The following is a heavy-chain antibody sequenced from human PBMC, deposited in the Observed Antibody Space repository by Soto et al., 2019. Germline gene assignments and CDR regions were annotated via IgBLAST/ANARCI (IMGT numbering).Heavy chain of an antibody. CDR3: ARDQLRYFDWLFYDY. D-gene: IGHD3-9*01. V-gene: IGHV1-18*01. CDR2: ISAYNGNT. J-gene: IGHJ4*02. Sequence: WASVKVSCKASGYTFTSYGISWVRQAPGQGLEWMGWISAYNGNTNYAQKPQGRVTMTTDTSTSTAYMELRSLRSDDTAVYYCARDQLRYFDWLFYDYWGQGTLVTVSS. CDR1: GYTFTSYG.